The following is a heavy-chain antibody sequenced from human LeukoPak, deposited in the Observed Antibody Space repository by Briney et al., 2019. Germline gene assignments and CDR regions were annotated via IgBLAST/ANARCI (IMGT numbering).Heavy chain of an antibody. CDR3: ARPPSSRRGYFQH. V-gene: IGHV3-21*01. Sequence: PGGSLRLSCAASGFTFSSYSMNWVRQAPGKGLEWVSSISSSSSYIYYADSVKGRFTISRDNAKNSLYLQMNSLRAEDTAVYYCARPPSSRRGYFQHWGQGTLVTVSS. D-gene: IGHD3-16*01. CDR2: ISSSSSYI. J-gene: IGHJ1*01. CDR1: GFTFSSYS.